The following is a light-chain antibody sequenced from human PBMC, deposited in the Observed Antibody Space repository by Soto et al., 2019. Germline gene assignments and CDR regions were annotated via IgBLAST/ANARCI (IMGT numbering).Light chain of an antibody. Sequence: DIQMTQSPSSLSASVGDRVTITCRASQSIGWYLHWYQQKPGKAPKVLIYAASSLQSGVPSRFSGSGSGTDFTLTISSLQPEDGATYYCQQSGSALWTFGQGNKVEIK. CDR2: AAS. CDR1: QSIGWY. V-gene: IGKV1-39*01. J-gene: IGKJ1*01. CDR3: QQSGSALWT.